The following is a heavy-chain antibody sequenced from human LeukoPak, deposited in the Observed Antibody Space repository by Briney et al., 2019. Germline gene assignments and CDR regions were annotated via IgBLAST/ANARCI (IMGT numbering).Heavy chain of an antibody. CDR2: THYSGSG. CDR1: GRSISSGSYY. Sequence: PSETLSLTCTVAGRSISSGSYYWTWIRQYPGKGLEWIGYTHYSGSGYNNPSLKSRVTISVDTSKSQFSLKLNSVTAADTAVYICARAILTASGCAWHFDLWGRGTLVTVSS. CDR3: ARAILTASGCAWHFDL. D-gene: IGHD3-3*01. V-gene: IGHV4-31*03. J-gene: IGHJ2*01.